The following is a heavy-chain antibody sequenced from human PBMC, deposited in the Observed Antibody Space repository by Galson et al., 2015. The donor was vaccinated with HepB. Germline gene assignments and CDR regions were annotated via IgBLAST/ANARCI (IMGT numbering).Heavy chain of an antibody. D-gene: IGHD3-10*01. CDR1: GGTFSSYA. J-gene: IGHJ4*02. V-gene: IGHV1-2*04. Sequence: SVKVSCKASGGTFSSYAISWVRQAPGQGLEWMGWINPNSGGTNYAQKFQGWVTMTRDTSISTAYMELSRLRSDDTAVYYCARARGSGSYPTDYWGQGTLVTVSS. CDR2: INPNSGGT. CDR3: ARARGSGSYPTDY.